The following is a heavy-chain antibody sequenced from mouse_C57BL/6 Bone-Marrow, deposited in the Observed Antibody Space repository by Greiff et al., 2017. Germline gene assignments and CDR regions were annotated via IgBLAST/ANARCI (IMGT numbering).Heavy chain of an antibody. J-gene: IGHJ1*03. D-gene: IGHD1-1*01. CDR2: IDPNSGGT. CDR1: GYTFTSYW. V-gene: IGHV1-72*01. Sequence: VQLQQPGAELVKPGASVKLSCKASGYTFTSYWMHWVKQRPGRGLEWIGRIDPNSGGTKYNEKFKSKATLTVDKPSSTAYMQLSSLTSEDSAVYCCARGYYGSSYYWYFDVWGTGTTVTVSS. CDR3: ARGYYGSSYYWYFDV.